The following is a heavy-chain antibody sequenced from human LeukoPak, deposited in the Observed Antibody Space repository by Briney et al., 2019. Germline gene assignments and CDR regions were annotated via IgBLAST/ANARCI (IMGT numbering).Heavy chain of an antibody. D-gene: IGHD3-22*01. Sequence: GGSLRLSCAASGFTSSSYAMSWVRQAPGMGLDWDSAITGSGGNTYYADSVKGRFTISRDNSKNTLYLQMNSLRAEDTAVYYCATHRGIVVVTPFDYWGQGTLVTVSS. CDR1: GFTSSSYA. CDR2: ITGSGGNT. V-gene: IGHV3-23*01. CDR3: ATHRGIVVVTPFDY. J-gene: IGHJ4*02.